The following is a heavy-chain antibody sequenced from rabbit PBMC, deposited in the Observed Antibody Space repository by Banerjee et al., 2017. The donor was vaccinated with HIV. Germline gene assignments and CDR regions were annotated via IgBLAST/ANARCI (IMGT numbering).Heavy chain of an antibody. CDR2: IYAGSSGST. V-gene: IGHV1S40*01. CDR1: GFSFSSSYY. CDR3: ARDGYAGYGYASL. D-gene: IGHD6-1*01. Sequence: QSLEESGGDLVKPGASLTLTCTASGFSFSSSYYMCWVRQAPGKGLEWIACIYAGSSGSTYYASWAKGRFTISKTSSTTVTLQMTSLTAADTATYFCARDGYAGYGYASLRGPGTLVTVS. J-gene: IGHJ4*01.